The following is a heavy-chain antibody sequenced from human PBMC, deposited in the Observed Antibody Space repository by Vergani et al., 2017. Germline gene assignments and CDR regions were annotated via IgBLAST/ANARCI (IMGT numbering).Heavy chain of an antibody. CDR2: IWYDGSNK. V-gene: IGHV3-33*08. CDR1: GFTFSTYG. D-gene: IGHD4-17*01. J-gene: IGHJ4*02. CDR3: ARDRYGDSWD. Sequence: VQLLESGGGLVQPGGSLRLSCAASGFTFSTYGMHWVRQGPGKGLEWVAVIWYDGSNKDYADSVKGRFTISRDNSKNTLYLQMNSLRVEDTAVYYCARDRYGDSWDWGQGTLVTVSS.